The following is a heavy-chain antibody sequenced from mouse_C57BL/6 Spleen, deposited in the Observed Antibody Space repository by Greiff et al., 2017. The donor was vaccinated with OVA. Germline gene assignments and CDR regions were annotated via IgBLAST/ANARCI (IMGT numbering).Heavy chain of an antibody. CDR1: GYTFTDYN. D-gene: IGHD3-2*02. J-gene: IGHJ3*01. CDR3: ARKGAQATPFAY. CDR2: INPNNGGT. Sequence: EVQRVESGPELVKPGASVKIPCKASGYTFTDYNMDWVKQSHGKSLEWIGDINPNNGGTIYNQKFKGKATLTVDKSSSTAYMELRSLTSEDTAVYYCARKGAQATPFAYWGQGTLVTVSA. V-gene: IGHV1-18*01.